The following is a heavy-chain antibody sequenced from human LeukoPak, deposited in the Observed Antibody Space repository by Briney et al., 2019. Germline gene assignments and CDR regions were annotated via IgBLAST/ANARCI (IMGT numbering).Heavy chain of an antibody. D-gene: IGHD2-15*01. J-gene: IGHJ2*01. CDR3: AKDSRGDCSSSSCYAGAWYFDL. V-gene: IGHV3-23*01. Sequence: GGSLRLSCAVSGITFSSYAMSWVRQAPGKGPEWVSNINGNSGTTYYADSVRGRFTISRDNSKDTLFLQMNSLRAEDTAIYYCAKDSRGDCSSSSCYAGAWYFDLWGRGTLVTVSS. CDR2: INGNSGTT. CDR1: GITFSSYA.